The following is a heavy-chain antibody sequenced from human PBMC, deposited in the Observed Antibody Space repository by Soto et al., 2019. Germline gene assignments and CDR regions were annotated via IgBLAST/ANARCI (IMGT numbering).Heavy chain of an antibody. CDR2: ISYDGSNE. Sequence: QVQLVESGGGVVQPGRSLRLSCAASGFTFSNHGMHWVRKPPGKWLEWLAVISYDGSNEYYADSVQGRFTISRDNSNNTGYLQMNSLRAEDTAVYYCAKDRWLVSVSYYDIDVWGQGTTVTVSS. D-gene: IGHD6-19*01. J-gene: IGHJ6*02. CDR3: AKDRWLVSVSYYDIDV. CDR1: GFTFSNHG. V-gene: IGHV3-30*18.